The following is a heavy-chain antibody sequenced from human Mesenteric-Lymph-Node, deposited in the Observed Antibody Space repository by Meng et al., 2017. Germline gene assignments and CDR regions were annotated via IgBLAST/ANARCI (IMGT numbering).Heavy chain of an antibody. V-gene: IGHV1-8*02. D-gene: IGHD6-13*01. CDR1: GYTFTSYA. Sequence: ASVKVSCKASGYTFTSYAMNWVRQAPGQGLEWMGWMNPNSGNTGYAQKFQGRVTMTRNTSISTAYMELSSLRSEDTAVYYCATTQAAGTWGGDWFDPWGQGTLVT. J-gene: IGHJ5*02. CDR3: ATTQAAGTWGGDWFDP. CDR2: MNPNSGNT.